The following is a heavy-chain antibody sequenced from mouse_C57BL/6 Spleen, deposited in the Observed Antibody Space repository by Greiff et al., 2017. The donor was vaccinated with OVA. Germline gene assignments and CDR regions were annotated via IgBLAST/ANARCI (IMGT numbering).Heavy chain of an antibody. D-gene: IGHD2-5*01. CDR1: GFTFSDYG. V-gene: IGHV5-17*01. CDR3: ARDSNYVYAMDY. Sequence: DVQLVESGGGLVKPGGSLKLSCAASGFTFSDYGMHWVRQAPEKGLEWVAYISSGSSTIYYADTVKGRFTISRDNAKNTLFLQMTSLRSEDTAMYYCARDSNYVYAMDYWGQGTSVTVSS. J-gene: IGHJ4*01. CDR2: ISSGSSTI.